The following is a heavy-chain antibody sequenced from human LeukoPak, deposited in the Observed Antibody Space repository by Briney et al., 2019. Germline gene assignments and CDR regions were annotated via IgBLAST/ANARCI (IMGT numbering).Heavy chain of an antibody. D-gene: IGHD3-3*01. V-gene: IGHV3-23*01. J-gene: IGHJ6*02. CDR1: GFTFSSYA. Sequence: GGSLRLSCAASGFTFSSYAMSWVRQAPGKGLEWVSSISGSGDNIYYADSVKGRFTISRDNSKNTLYLQMNSLRAEDTAVYYCASHLYYDFWSGSEINYYYYGMDVWGQGTTVTVSS. CDR2: ISGSGDNI. CDR3: ASHLYYDFWSGSEINYYYYGMDV.